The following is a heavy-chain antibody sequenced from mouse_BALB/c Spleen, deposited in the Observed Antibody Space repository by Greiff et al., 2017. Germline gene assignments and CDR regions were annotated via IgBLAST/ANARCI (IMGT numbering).Heavy chain of an antibody. V-gene: IGHV5-6-5*01. CDR1: GFTFSSYA. CDR3: AREGNGNYGGFAY. CDR2: ISSGGST. Sequence: DVKLVESGGGLVKPGGSLKLSCAASGFTFSSYAMSWVRQTPEKRLEWVASISSGGSTYYPDSVKGRFTISRDNARNILYLQMSSLRSEDTAMYYCAREGNGNYGGFAYWGQGTLVTVSA. J-gene: IGHJ3*01. D-gene: IGHD2-1*01.